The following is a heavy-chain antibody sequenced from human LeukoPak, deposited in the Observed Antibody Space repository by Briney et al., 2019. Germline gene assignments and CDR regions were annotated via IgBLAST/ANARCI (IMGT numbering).Heavy chain of an antibody. CDR2: IGGSRTTT. CDR3: ARQSGLGFDV. Sequence: PGGSLRLSCATSGFTLSSYDMSWVRQAPGKGLEWVSAIGGSRTTTYFADSVKGRFTISRDSSKNTLYLQMNSLRAEDTAVYYCARQSGLGFDVWGQGTLVTVSS. J-gene: IGHJ4*02. CDR1: GFTLSSYD. D-gene: IGHD6-19*01. V-gene: IGHV3-23*01.